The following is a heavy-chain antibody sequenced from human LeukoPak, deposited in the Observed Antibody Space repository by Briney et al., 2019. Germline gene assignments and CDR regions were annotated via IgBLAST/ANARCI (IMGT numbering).Heavy chain of an antibody. CDR3: ARDIYDILTGYYAFDI. CDR2: IYYSGST. D-gene: IGHD3-9*01. J-gene: IGHJ3*02. CDR1: GGSISSGGYY. Sequence: SETLSLTCTVSGGSISSGGYYWSWIRQHPGKGLEWFGYIYYSGSTYYNPSLKSRVTISVDTSKNQFSLKLSSVTAADTAVYYCARDIYDILTGYYAFDIWGQGTMVTVSS. V-gene: IGHV4-31*03.